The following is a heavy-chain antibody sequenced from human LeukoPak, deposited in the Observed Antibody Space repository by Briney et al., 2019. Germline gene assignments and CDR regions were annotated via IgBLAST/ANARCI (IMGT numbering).Heavy chain of an antibody. CDR3: ARDGYYDFWSGYLSYLDY. CDR1: GYTFTSYG. CDR2: IGAYNGNT. Sequence: ASVKVSCKASGYTFTSYGIGWVRQAPGQGLEWMGWIGAYNGNTNYAQKLQGRVTMTTDTSTSTAYMELRSLRSDDTAVYYCARDGYYDFWSGYLSYLDYWGQGTLVTVSS. J-gene: IGHJ4*02. V-gene: IGHV1-18*01. D-gene: IGHD3-3*01.